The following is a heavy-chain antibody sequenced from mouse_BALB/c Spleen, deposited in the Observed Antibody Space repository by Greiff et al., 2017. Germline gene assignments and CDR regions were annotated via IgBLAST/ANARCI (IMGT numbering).Heavy chain of an antibody. J-gene: IGHJ2*01. CDR2: ISSGSSTI. Sequence: EVQGVESGGGLVQPGGSRKLSCAASGFTFSSFGMHWVRQAPEKGLEWVAYISSGSSTIYYADTVKGRFTISRDNPKNTLFLQMTSLRSEDTAMYYCARPFITTVVAPFDYWGQGTTLTVSS. CDR1: GFTFSSFG. D-gene: IGHD1-1*01. CDR3: ARPFITTVVAPFDY. V-gene: IGHV5-17*02.